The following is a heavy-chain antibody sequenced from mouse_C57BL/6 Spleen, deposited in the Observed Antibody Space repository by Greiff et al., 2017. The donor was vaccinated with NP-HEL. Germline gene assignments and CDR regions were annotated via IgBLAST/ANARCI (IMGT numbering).Heavy chain of an antibody. CDR1: GYAFSSSW. Sequence: QVQLKESGPELVKPGASVKISCKASGYAFSSSWMNWVKQRPGKGLEWIGRIYPGDGDTNYNGKFKGKATLTADKSSSTAYMQLSSLTSEDSAVYFCARKADYYGSLDYWGQGTTLTVSS. CDR2: IYPGDGDT. J-gene: IGHJ2*01. CDR3: ARKADYYGSLDY. D-gene: IGHD1-1*01. V-gene: IGHV1-82*01.